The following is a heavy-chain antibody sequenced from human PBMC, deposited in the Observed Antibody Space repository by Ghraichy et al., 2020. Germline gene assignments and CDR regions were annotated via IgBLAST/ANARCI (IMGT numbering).Heavy chain of an antibody. V-gene: IGHV1-69*04. J-gene: IGHJ4*02. CDR3: ARDWDYYDSSGYYYGFDY. D-gene: IGHD3-22*01. Sequence: SVKVSCKASGGTFSSYAISWVRQAPGQGLEWMGRIIPILGIANYAQKFQGRVTITAAKSTSTAYMELSSLRSEDTAVYYCARDWDYYDSSGYYYGFDYWGQGTLVTVSS. CDR2: IIPILGIA. CDR1: GGTFSSYA.